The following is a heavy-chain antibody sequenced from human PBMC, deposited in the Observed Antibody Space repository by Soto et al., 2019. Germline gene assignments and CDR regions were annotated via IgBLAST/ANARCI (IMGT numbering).Heavy chain of an antibody. CDR3: ARMGDVPYYYYGMDV. V-gene: IGHV1-18*01. CDR1: GYPFTTYG. CDR2: INAYNGNT. D-gene: IGHD3-16*01. Sequence: QLQLVQSGPEVKKPGASVKVSCKASGYPFTTYGVTWVRQAPGQGLEWMGWINAYNGNTNYAQKLQGRVTMTTDTYTSTAYMELRSLRSDDTAVYYCARMGDVPYYYYGMDVWGQGTTVTVSS. J-gene: IGHJ6*02.